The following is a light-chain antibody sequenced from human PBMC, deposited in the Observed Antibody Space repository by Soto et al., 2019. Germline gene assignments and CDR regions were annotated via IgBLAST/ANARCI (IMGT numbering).Light chain of an antibody. CDR2: DAS. J-gene: IGKJ2*01. CDR3: QQYNSYSPYT. CDR1: QSISSW. V-gene: IGKV1-5*01. Sequence: DIQMTQSPSTLSASVGDRVTITCRASQSISSWLAWYQQKPGKAPKLLIYDASSLESGVPSRFSGSGSGTEFTLTISSLQPDDFATYYCQQYNSYSPYTFGQGTKVDI.